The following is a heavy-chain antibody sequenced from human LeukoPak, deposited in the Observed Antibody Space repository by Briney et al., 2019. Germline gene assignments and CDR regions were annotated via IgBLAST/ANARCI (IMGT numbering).Heavy chain of an antibody. CDR3: ARGGLYHGFDY. J-gene: IGHJ4*02. CDR2: VVTDNGDT. V-gene: IGHV1-2*02. D-gene: IGHD1-14*01. CDR1: GYTFSAYY. Sequence: GASVKVSCKASGYTFSAYYIHWVRQAPGQGLEWMGWVVTDNGDTRYAQKFRGRVTMTRDTSITTAYMELTRVTSDDTAIYYCARGGLYHGFDYWGQGTLVPVSS.